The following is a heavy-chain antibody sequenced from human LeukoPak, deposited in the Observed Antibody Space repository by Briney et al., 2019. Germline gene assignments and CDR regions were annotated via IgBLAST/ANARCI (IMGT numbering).Heavy chain of an antibody. CDR2: LGPNSGGT. CDR1: GYTFTGYA. D-gene: IGHD3-9*01. J-gene: IGHJ4*02. Sequence: ASVKVSCKASGYTFTGYAMHWVRQAPGQGLEWVGRLGPNSGGTNYAQDFQGRVTITRDTSINTAYMELSRLRSDDTAKYYCTRDLTISGPIGIWGQGTLVTVSA. V-gene: IGHV1-2*06. CDR3: TRDLTISGPIGI.